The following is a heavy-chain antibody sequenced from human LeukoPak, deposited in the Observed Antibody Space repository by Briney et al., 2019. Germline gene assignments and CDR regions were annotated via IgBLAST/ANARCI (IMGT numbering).Heavy chain of an antibody. J-gene: IGHJ6*03. CDR1: AASISSYY. CDR2: IYTSGST. D-gene: IGHD5-18*01. V-gene: IGHV4-4*07. CDR3: ARTTEGGYTYNYFYYYYMDV. Sequence: SETLSLTCSVSAASISSYYWSWIRQPAGKGLEWIGRIYTSGSTNYNPSLKSRVTMSVDTSKNQFSLKLSSVTAADTAVYYCARTTEGGYTYNYFYYYYMDVWGKGTTVTISS.